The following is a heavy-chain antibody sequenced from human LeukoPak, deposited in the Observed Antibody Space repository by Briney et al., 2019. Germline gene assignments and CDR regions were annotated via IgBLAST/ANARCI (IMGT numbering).Heavy chain of an antibody. V-gene: IGHV3-9*01. Sequence: GGSLRLSCAASGFTFDDYAVHWVRQAPGKGLEWVSGISWNSGSIGYADSVKGRFTISRDNAKNSLYLQMNSLRAEDTALYYCAKDYRAGTGSYYYMDVWGKGTTVTVSS. CDR1: GFTFDDYA. J-gene: IGHJ6*03. CDR2: ISWNSGSI. CDR3: AKDYRAGTGSYYYMDV. D-gene: IGHD1-1*01.